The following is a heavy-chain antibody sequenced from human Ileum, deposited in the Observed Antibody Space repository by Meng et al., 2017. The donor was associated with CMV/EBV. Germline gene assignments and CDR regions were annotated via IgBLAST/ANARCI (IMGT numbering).Heavy chain of an antibody. CDR2: TYYRSKWYN. J-gene: IGHJ4*02. CDR3: TYGWPLKY. Sequence: QVQLQQSGPGLVKPSQTLSLTCAISGDSVSSKSVTWNWIRQSPSRGLEWLGRTYYRSKWYNDYAVSVKSRITINPDTSRNHFFLQLSSVSPEDTAVYYCTYGWPLKYWGQGSLVTVSS. CDR1: GDSVSSKSVT. V-gene: IGHV6-1*01. D-gene: IGHD3-10*01.